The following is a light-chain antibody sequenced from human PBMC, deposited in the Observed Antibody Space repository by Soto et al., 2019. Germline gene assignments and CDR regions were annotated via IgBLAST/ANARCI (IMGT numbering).Light chain of an antibody. CDR1: SSDVGSSNL. CDR2: EVT. V-gene: IGLV2-23*02. CDR3: CSYAGNWV. Sequence: QSALTQPASVSGSPGQSITISCTETSSDVGSSNLVSWYQQRSGKAPKLVIYEVTKRPSGVSNRFSGSKSGNTASLTISGLQAEDEADYYCCSYAGNWVFGGGTKLTVL. J-gene: IGLJ3*02.